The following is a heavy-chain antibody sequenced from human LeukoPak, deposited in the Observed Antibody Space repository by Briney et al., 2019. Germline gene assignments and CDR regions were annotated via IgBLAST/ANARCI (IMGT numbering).Heavy chain of an antibody. D-gene: IGHD2-15*01. CDR2: INQDGNAK. Sequence: PGGSLRLSCAASGFTFSNYWMTWVRQAPGKGLEWVANINQDGNAKYYVDSVKGRFTISRDNAKNSLYLQMNSLRAEDTAVYYCARVYVVVVAAEGLDPWGQGTLVTVSS. V-gene: IGHV3-7*01. CDR3: ARVYVVVVAAEGLDP. J-gene: IGHJ5*02. CDR1: GFTFSNYW.